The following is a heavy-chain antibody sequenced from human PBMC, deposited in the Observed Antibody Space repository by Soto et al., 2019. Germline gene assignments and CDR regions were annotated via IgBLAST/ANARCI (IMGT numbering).Heavy chain of an antibody. D-gene: IGHD1-26*01. CDR2: IKYSGGST. CDR1: GFTFSNYA. Sequence: PGGSLRLSCAASGFTFSNYAMSWVRQAPGKGQEWVADIKYSGGSTHYADSVKGRFTISRDNSKNTLYLQMNSLRAEDTAVNYCAKGADGGTYYYFDLWGRGTLVTVSS. CDR3: AKGADGGTYYYFDL. V-gene: IGHV3-23*01. J-gene: IGHJ4*02.